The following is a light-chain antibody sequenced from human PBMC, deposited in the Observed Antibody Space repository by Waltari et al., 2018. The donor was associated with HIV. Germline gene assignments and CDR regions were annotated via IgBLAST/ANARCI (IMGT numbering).Light chain of an antibody. CDR1: TGPRTFA. CDR3: QTWGTGIRL. J-gene: IGLJ3*02. Sequence: QLVLTQSPSASASLVASVNLTCTLTTGPRTFAIAWHQQQPERGPRLLRKLKSDGRRIKGAGVPDRFSGYSSGAERFLSISSLQPEDEGDDYCQTWGTGIRLFGGGTKLTVL. CDR2: LKSDGRR. V-gene: IGLV4-69*01.